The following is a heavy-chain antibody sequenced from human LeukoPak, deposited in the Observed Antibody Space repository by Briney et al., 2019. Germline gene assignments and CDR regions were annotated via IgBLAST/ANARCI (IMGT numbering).Heavy chain of an antibody. Sequence: GGSLRLSCAASGFTFSSSAMSWVRQVPGKGLEWVSGISASGGSTYYADSVRGRFTFSRDNSKNTLYVQMNSLRDEDTAVHYCAKDQRWESPHYLDSWGQGTLVTVSS. CDR3: AKDQRWESPHYLDS. V-gene: IGHV3-23*01. D-gene: IGHD1-26*01. J-gene: IGHJ4*02. CDR2: ISASGGST. CDR1: GFTFSSSA.